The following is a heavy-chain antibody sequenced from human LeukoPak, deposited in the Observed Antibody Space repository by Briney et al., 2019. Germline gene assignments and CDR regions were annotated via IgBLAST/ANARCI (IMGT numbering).Heavy chain of an antibody. CDR2: IRYDGSNK. D-gene: IGHD6-19*01. Sequence: PGGSLKLSCAASGFTFSSYGMHWVRQAPGKGLEWVAFIRYDGSNKYYADSVKGRFTISRDNSKNTLYLQMNSLRAEDTAVHYCAKDRRQYSSGWYFYYWGQGTLVTVSS. CDR1: GFTFSSYG. J-gene: IGHJ4*02. V-gene: IGHV3-30*02. CDR3: AKDRRQYSSGWYFYY.